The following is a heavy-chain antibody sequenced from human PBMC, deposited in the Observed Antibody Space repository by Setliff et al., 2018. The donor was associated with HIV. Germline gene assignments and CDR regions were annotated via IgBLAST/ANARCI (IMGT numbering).Heavy chain of an antibody. V-gene: IGHV1-18*01. Sequence: ASVKVSCKASGYTFTGYGISWVRQAPGQGLEWMGWISAYNGHTNYAPKLQGRVTMTTDTSTSTAYMELRSLRSDDTAVYYCARGGGGYNFLSGYPSFDYWGQGTLVTVSS. J-gene: IGHJ4*02. CDR3: ARGGGGYNFLSGYPSFDY. CDR1: GYTFTGYG. D-gene: IGHD3-3*01. CDR2: ISAYNGHT.